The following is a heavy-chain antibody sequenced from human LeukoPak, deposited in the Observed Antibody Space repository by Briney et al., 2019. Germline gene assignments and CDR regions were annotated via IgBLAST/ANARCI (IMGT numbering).Heavy chain of an antibody. Sequence: PSETLSLTCTVSGGSINNYYWSWIRQPAGKGLEWIGRIYTRGSTNYNPSLKSRVTMSVDTSKNQFSLRLSSVTAADTAVYYCARGRYCSADICSGGDAFDIWGQGAMVSVSS. D-gene: IGHD2-15*01. CDR1: GGSINNYY. V-gene: IGHV4-4*07. CDR3: ARGRYCSADICSGGDAFDI. CDR2: IYTRGST. J-gene: IGHJ3*02.